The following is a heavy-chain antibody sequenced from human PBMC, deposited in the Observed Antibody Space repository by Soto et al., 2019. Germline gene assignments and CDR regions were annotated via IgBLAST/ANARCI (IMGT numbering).Heavy chain of an antibody. CDR2: ISIRSTST. D-gene: IGHD5-18*01. CDR1: GFIFSAFW. V-gene: IGHV3-11*06. CDR3: ARDRDTAMVPYFDY. J-gene: IGHJ4*02. Sequence: PGGSLRLSCTASGFIFSAFWMRWVRQAPGKGLVWVSLISIRSTSTTYADSVKGRFTISRDDAKNSLYLQMNSLRAEDTAIYYCARDRDTAMVPYFDYWGQGTLVTV.